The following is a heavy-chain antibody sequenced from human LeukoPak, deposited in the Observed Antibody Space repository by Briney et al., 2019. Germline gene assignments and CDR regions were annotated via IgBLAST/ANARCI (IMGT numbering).Heavy chain of an antibody. CDR2: ISASSSTM. CDR1: GFTFSSFS. D-gene: IGHD1-1*01. Sequence: GESLRLSCVASGFTFSSFSMNWVRQAPGKGLEWISYISASSSTMYYADSVKGRFTISRDNAKNSLSLQINSLRDEDTAVFYCARDAGTGYFDYWGQGTLVTVSS. J-gene: IGHJ4*02. V-gene: IGHV3-48*02. CDR3: ARDAGTGYFDY.